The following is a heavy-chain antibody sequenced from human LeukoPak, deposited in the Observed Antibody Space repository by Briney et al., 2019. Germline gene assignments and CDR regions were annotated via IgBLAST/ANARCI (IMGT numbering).Heavy chain of an antibody. D-gene: IGHD5-24*01. V-gene: IGHV4-61*02. CDR2: VSTSGTT. Sequence: PSETLSLTCTVSGGSISSGSYYWSWIRQPAGKRLEWIGRVSTSGTTNYNPSLKSRVTILVDTSKNQFSLKLSSVTAADTAVYYCARGCRDGYSNYWYFDLWGRSTLVTVSS. CDR1: GGSISSGSYY. CDR3: ARGCRDGYSNYWYFDL. J-gene: IGHJ2*01.